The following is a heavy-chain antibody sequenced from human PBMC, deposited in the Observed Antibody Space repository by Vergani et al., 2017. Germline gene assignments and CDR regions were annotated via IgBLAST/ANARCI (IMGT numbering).Heavy chain of an antibody. CDR1: GGSISSGGYY. J-gene: IGHJ5*02. CDR2: IYYSGRT. Sequence: QVQLQESGPGLVKPSQTLSITCTVSGGSISSGGYYWSWIRQHPGKGLEWIGYIYYSGRTYYNPSLKSLVTISVDTSKNQFSLKLSSVTAADTAVYYCARDMRTRHNWFDPWGQGTLVTVSS. V-gene: IGHV4-31*01. CDR3: ARDMRTRHNWFDP.